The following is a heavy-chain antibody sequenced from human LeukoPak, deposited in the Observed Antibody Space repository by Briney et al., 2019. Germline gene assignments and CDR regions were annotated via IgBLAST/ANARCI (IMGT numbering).Heavy chain of an antibody. CDR1: GFTFSSYS. V-gene: IGHV3-21*01. J-gene: IGHJ4*02. Sequence: GGSLRLSCAASGFTFSSYSMNWVRQAPGKGLEWVSSISSSSSYIYYADSVKGRFTISRDNAKNSLYLQMNSLRAEDTAVYCCARDLNYDFWSGYYPTQYYFDYWGQGTLVTVSS. CDR3: ARDLNYDFWSGYYPTQYYFDY. CDR2: ISSSSSYI. D-gene: IGHD3-3*01.